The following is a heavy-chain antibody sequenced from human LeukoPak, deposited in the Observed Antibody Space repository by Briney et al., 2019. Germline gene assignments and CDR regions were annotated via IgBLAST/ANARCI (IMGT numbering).Heavy chain of an antibody. J-gene: IGHJ6*02. CDR3: ARDTNTIFGVAVYYYGMDV. CDR1: GYTFTSYG. Sequence: ASVKVSCKASGYTFTSYGISWVRQAPGQGLEWMGWISAYNGNTNYAQKLQGRVTMTTDTSTSTAYMELRSLRSDDTAVYYCARDTNTIFGVAVYYYGMDVWGQGTTVTVSS. CDR2: ISAYNGNT. V-gene: IGHV1-18*01. D-gene: IGHD3-3*01.